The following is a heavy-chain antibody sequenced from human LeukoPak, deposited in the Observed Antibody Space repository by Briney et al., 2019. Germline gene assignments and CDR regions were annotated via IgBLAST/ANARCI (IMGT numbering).Heavy chain of an antibody. Sequence: GGSLRLSCAASGFTFSSYEMNWVRQAPGKGLEWVSYISSSGSTTYYADSVKGRFTISRDNAKNSLYLQMNSLRAEDTAVYYCARTDYGSLRGAFLIWGQGTMVTVSS. V-gene: IGHV3-48*03. CDR3: ARTDYGSLRGAFLI. D-gene: IGHD4/OR15-4a*01. J-gene: IGHJ3*02. CDR1: GFTFSSYE. CDR2: ISSSGSTT.